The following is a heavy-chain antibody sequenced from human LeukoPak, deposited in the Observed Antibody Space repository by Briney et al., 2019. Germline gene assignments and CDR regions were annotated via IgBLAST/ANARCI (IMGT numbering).Heavy chain of an antibody. V-gene: IGHV3-30*02. CDR1: GFTFTIYG. CDR3: AKDWKGRYFDWSFDY. Sequence: GGSLRLSCAASGFTFTIYGMHWVRQAPGKGLEWVAFIQNDGSNKYYADSVKGRFTISRDNSKNTLYLQMNSLRAEDTAVYYCAKDWKGRYFDWSFDYWGQGTLVTVSS. J-gene: IGHJ4*02. CDR2: IQNDGSNK. D-gene: IGHD3-9*01.